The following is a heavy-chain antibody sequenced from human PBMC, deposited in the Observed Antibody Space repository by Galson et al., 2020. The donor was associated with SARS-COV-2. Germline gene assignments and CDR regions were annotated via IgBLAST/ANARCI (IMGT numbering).Heavy chain of an antibody. V-gene: IGHV3-64D*06. J-gene: IGHJ5*02. CDR2: ISSNGGTS. D-gene: IGHD2-2*01. CDR1: GFIFSDYA. CDR3: LLYSSTRQNH. Sequence: GGSLRLSCSASGFIFSDYAMHWVRQAPGKGLEYVSAISSNGGTSFYADSVNGRFTMSRDNSRNMFYLQMTALRPEDTGFYYCLLYSSTRQNHWGQGTLVTVSS.